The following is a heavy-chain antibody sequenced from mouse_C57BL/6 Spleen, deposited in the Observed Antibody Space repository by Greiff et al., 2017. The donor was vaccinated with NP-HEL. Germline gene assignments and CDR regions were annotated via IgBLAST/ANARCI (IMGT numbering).Heavy chain of an antibody. CDR1: GFTFSDYY. CDR3: ARADYYGSRAWFAY. V-gene: IGHV5-16*01. Sequence: EVKVVESEGGLVQPGSSMKLSCTASGFTFSDYYMAWVRQVPEKGLEWVANINYDGSSTYYLDSLKSRFIISRDNAKNILYLQMSSLKSEDTATYYFARADYYGSRAWFAYWGQGTLVTVSA. D-gene: IGHD1-1*01. J-gene: IGHJ3*01. CDR2: INYDGSST.